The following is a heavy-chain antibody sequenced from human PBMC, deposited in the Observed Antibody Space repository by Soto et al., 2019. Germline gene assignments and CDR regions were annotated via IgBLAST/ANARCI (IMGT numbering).Heavy chain of an antibody. CDR3: ARHWRVTDRAYYDFWSGHYAVGS. J-gene: IGHJ4*02. CDR2: IYHTGST. V-gene: IGHV4-39*01. D-gene: IGHD3-3*01. CDR1: GGSITTSSSF. Sequence: PSETLSLTCSVSGGSITTSSSFWGWIRQPPGKGLEWIGTIYHTGSTFYNPSLKSRVTISVDTSKNQFSLRLSSVAAADTSIYYCARHWRVTDRAYYDFWSGHYAVGSWGQGTLVTVSS.